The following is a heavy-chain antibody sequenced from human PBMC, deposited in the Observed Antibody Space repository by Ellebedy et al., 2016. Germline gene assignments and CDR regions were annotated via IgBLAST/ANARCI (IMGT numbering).Heavy chain of an antibody. V-gene: IGHV4-39*01. CDR3: EVLDSDAFDI. J-gene: IGHJ3*02. CDR1: GGSISSSSYY. CDR2: IYYSGIT. Sequence: SETLSLXXTVSGGSISSSSYYWGWIRQPPGKGLEWIGSIYYSGITSYNPSLKSRVTISVDTSKNQFSLKLSSVTAADTAVYYCEVLDSDAFDIWGQGTMVTVSS.